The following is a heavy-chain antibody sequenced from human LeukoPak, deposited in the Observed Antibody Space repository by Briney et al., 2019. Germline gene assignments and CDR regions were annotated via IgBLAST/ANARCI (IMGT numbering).Heavy chain of an antibody. D-gene: IGHD2-2*02. J-gene: IGHJ4*02. Sequence: ASVKVSCKASGYTFTSYGISWVRQAPGQGLEWMGWISAYNGNTNYAQKLQGRVTITTDTSTSTAYMELRSLRSDDTAVYYCARGQGYCSSTSCYSAYWGQGTLVTVSS. CDR3: ARGQGYCSSTSCYSAY. CDR2: ISAYNGNT. V-gene: IGHV1-18*01. CDR1: GYTFTSYG.